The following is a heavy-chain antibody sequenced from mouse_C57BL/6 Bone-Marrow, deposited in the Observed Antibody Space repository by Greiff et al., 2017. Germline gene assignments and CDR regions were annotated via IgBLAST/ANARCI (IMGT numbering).Heavy chain of an antibody. CDR3: AMRDFAD. D-gene: IGHD3-3*01. V-gene: IGHV1-42*01. J-gene: IGHJ3*01. CDR2: INPSTGGT. CDR1: GYSFTGYY. Sequence: VQLQQSGPELVKPGASVKISCKASGYSFTGYYMNWVKQSPEKSLEWIGEINPSTGGTTYNQKFKAKATLTVDKSSSTAYMQLQSLTSEDSAVYCCAMRDFADWGQGTLVTVSA.